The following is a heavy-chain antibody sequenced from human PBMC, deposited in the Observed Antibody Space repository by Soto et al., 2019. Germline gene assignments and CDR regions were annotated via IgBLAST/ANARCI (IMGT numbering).Heavy chain of an antibody. D-gene: IGHD3-10*01. CDR3: ARGRAXGSYYLLDY. Sequence: ASVKVSCKASGNTFTSYDINWVRQATGHGLEWMGWINPNSGNIGYVQKFQGRVTMTRDTAIXXXXXXXXXXXXXXXXXYYCARGRAXGSYYLLDYWGXGTXVTXSX. V-gene: IGHV1-8*01. CDR1: GNTFTSYD. J-gene: IGHJ4*01. CDR2: INPNSGNI.